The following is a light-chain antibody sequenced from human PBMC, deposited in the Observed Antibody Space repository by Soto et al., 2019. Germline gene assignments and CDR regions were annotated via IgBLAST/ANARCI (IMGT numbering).Light chain of an antibody. J-gene: IGKJ1*01. V-gene: IGKV3-20*01. CDR1: QSVSSSF. CDR3: QQYGSSWT. CDR2: GAS. Sequence: EIVLTQSPGTLSLSPGERATLSCRASQSVSSSFLAWYQQKPGQAPSLLIFGASSRATGIPDRFGGSGSGTDFTLTISRLEPEDFAVYYCQQYGSSWTFGQGTKVEIK.